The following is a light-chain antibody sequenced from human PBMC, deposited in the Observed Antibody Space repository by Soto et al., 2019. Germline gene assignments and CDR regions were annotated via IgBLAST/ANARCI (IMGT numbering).Light chain of an antibody. CDR1: SSDVGGYNY. V-gene: IGLV2-11*01. J-gene: IGLJ1*01. CDR3: CSYAGSYTYV. Sequence: QSALTQPRSVSGSPGQSVTISCTGTSSDVGGYNYVSWYQQHPGKAPKLMIYNVSERPSGVPDRFSGSKSDNTASLTISGLQAEDEADYYCCSYAGSYTYVFGTGTKVPVL. CDR2: NVS.